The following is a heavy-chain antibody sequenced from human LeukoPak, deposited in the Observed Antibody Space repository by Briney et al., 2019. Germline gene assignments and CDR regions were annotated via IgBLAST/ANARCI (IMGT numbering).Heavy chain of an antibody. CDR1: GFTVSSNY. CDR2: IYSGGST. Sequence: GGSLRLSCAASGFTVSSNYMSWVRQAPGKGLEWVSVIYSGGSTYYADSVKGRFTISRHNSKNTLYLQMNSLRAEDTAVYYCAKGGGYSYGFGDAFDIWGQGTMVTVSS. CDR3: AKGGGYSYGFGDAFDI. J-gene: IGHJ3*02. D-gene: IGHD5-18*01. V-gene: IGHV3-53*04.